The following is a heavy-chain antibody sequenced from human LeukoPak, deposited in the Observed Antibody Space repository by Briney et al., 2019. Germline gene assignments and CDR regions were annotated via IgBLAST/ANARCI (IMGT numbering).Heavy chain of an antibody. CDR2: IKSKTDGGTT. CDR1: GFTFSNAW. CDR3: TTYFHGDRIFDY. V-gene: IGHV3-15*01. Sequence: GGSLRLSCAASGFTFSNAWMSWVRQAPGKWLEWVGCIKSKTDGGTTDYAAPVKGRFTISRDDSKNTLYLQMNSLKTEDTAVYYCTTYFHGDRIFDYWGQGTLVSVSS. J-gene: IGHJ4*02. D-gene: IGHD2-21*02.